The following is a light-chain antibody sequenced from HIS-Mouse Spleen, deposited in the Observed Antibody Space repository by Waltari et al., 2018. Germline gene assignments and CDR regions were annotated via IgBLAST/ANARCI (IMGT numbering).Light chain of an antibody. V-gene: IGLV2-23*01. CDR1: SSDVGSYNL. CDR3: CSYAGSSTWV. Sequence: QSALTQPASVSGSPGQSITISCTGTSSDVGSYNLVSWYQQHPGKAPEVMVYEGSKRTSGVSNRCSGYKSGNTASLTISGLQAEDEADYYCCSYAGSSTWVFGGGTKLTVL. J-gene: IGLJ3*02. CDR2: EGS.